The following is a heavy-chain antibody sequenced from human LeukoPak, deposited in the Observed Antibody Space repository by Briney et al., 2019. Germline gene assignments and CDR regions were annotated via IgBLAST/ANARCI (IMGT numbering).Heavy chain of an antibody. J-gene: IGHJ6*04. D-gene: IGHD2-2*01. CDR1: GFTFSSYG. CDR2: IRHDGSNK. Sequence: PGGSLRLSCAASGFTFSSYGMHWVRQAPGKGLEWVADIRHDGSNKYYADSVKGRFTISRDNSKNTLYLQMNSLRAEDTAVYYCARERVVVVVPAAMEYYYYGMDVWGKGTTVTVSS. V-gene: IGHV3-33*01. CDR3: ARERVVVVVPAAMEYYYYGMDV.